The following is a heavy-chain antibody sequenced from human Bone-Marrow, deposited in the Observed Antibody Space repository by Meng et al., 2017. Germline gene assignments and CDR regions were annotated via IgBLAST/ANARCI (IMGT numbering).Heavy chain of an antibody. J-gene: IGHJ4*02. CDR2: IKSKTDGETP. D-gene: IGHD1-1*01. Sequence: GQLVESWGGLSRPVSSLRLSCAASGFTFSNAWMSWVRQAPGRGLEWVARIKSKTDGETPDYAAPVKGRFTISRDDSKNTLYLQMHSLKTEDTAVYYCNWNDFGDYWGQGALVTVSS. CDR1: GFTFSNAW. CDR3: NWNDFGDY. V-gene: IGHV3-15*01.